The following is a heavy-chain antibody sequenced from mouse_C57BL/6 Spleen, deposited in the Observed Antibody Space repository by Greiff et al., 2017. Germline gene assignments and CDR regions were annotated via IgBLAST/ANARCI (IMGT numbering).Heavy chain of an antibody. CDR1: GYTFTDYY. D-gene: IGHD2-2*01. J-gene: IGHJ2*01. CDR2: INPNNGGT. Sequence: VQLKQSGPELVKPGASVKISCKASGYTFTDYYMNWVKQSHGKSLEWIGDINPNNGGTSYNQKFKGKATLTVDKSSSTAYMELRSLTSEDSAVYYCARGGTMVTTGFDYWGQGTTLTVSS. CDR3: ARGGTMVTTGFDY. V-gene: IGHV1-26*01.